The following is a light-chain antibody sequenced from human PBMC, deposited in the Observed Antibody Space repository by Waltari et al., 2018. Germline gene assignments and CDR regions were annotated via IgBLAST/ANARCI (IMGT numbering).Light chain of an antibody. CDR3: QVWDGSSVV. CDR1: NIGSKS. CDR2: DDS. Sequence: SYVLTQPPSVSVAPGKTARITCGGNNIGSKSVHWYQQKPCQAPVLVIYDDSDRPSGIPERFSGSNSGNTATLTISRVEAGDEADYYCQVWDGSSVVFGGGTKLTVL. V-gene: IGLV3-21*04. J-gene: IGLJ2*01.